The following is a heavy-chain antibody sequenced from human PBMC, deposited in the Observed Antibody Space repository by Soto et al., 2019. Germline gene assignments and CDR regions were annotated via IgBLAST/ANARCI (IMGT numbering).Heavy chain of an antibody. V-gene: IGHV4-31*03. J-gene: IGHJ6*02. CDR2: IYYSGST. Sequence: SETLSLTCTVSGGSISSGGYYWSWIRQHPGKGLEWIGYIYYSGSTYYNPSLKSRVTISVDTSKNQFSLKLSSVTAADTAVYYCARDEPYYYDSSGYRYYYYGMDVWGQGTTVTVSS. CDR1: GGSISSGGYY. CDR3: ARDEPYYYDSSGYRYYYYGMDV. D-gene: IGHD3-22*01.